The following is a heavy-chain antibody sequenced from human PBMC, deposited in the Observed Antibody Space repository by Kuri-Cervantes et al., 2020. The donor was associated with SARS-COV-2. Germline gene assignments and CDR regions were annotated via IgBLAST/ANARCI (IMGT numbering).Heavy chain of an antibody. Sequence: GGSLRLSCAASGFTFSNAWMSWVRQAPGKGLEWVGRIKSKTDGGTTDYAAPVKGRFTISRDDSKNTLYLQMNSLKTEDTAVYYCAKDMAAAAGTGADYWGQGTLVTVSS. CDR3: AKDMAAAAGTGADY. CDR2: IKSKTDGGTT. J-gene: IGHJ4*02. V-gene: IGHV3-15*05. CDR1: GFTFSNAW. D-gene: IGHD6-13*01.